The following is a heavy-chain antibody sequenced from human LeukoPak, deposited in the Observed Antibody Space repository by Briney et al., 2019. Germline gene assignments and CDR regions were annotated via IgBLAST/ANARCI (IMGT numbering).Heavy chain of an antibody. V-gene: IGHV4-39*07. CDR2: VYYSGST. D-gene: IGHD6-19*01. Sequence: SETLSLACTVSGGSISSSSYYWGWVRQPPGKGLEWIGSVYYSGSTYYNPSLKSRVTISVDTSKNQFSLKLTSVTAADTAVYYCARRRGTSGTIDYWGQGTLVTVSS. CDR1: GGSISSSSYY. CDR3: ARRRGTSGTIDY. J-gene: IGHJ4*02.